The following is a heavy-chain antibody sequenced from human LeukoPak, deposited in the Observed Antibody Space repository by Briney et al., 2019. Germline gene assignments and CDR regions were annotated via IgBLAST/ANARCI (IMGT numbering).Heavy chain of an antibody. CDR2: INWSGGST. D-gene: IGHD3-10*01. J-gene: IGHJ4*02. Sequence: GGSLRLSCAASGFTFDDYGMSWVRQAPGKGLEWVSGINWSGGSTGYADSVKGRFTISRDNAKNSLYLQMNSLRAEDTALYYCAREYYGSGSYEFDYWGQGTLVTVSS. V-gene: IGHV3-20*04. CDR1: GFTFDDYG. CDR3: AREYYGSGSYEFDY.